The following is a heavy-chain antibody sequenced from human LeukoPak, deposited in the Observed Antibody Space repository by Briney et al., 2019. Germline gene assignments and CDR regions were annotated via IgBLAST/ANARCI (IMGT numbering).Heavy chain of an antibody. D-gene: IGHD5-24*01. V-gene: IGHV4-39*07. CDR2: IYYSGST. J-gene: IGHJ6*03. Sequence: PSETLSLTCTVSGGSISSSSYYWGWIRQPPGKGLEWIGSIYYSGSTYYNPSLKSRVTISVDTSKNQFSLNLSSVTAADTAVYYCARVIDVEMATNYYMDVWGKGTTVTVSS. CDR1: GGSISSSSYY. CDR3: ARVIDVEMATNYYMDV.